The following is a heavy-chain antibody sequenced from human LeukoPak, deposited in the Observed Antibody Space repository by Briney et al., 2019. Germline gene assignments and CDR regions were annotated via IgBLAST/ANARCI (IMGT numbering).Heavy chain of an antibody. V-gene: IGHV4-31*03. CDR3: ARVPPFAFYGIDV. D-gene: IGHD2-21*01. CDR1: GGSISSGGYY. Sequence: SQTLSLTCTVSGGSISSGGYYWSWIRPHPGKGLEWIGYIYYSGSTYYNPSLKSRVTISVDTSKNQFSLKLSSVTAADTAVYYCARVPPFAFYGIDVWGQGTTVTVPS. CDR2: IYYSGST. J-gene: IGHJ6*02.